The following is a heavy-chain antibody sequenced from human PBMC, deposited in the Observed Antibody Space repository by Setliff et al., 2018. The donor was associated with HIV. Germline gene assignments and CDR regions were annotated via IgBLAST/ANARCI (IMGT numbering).Heavy chain of an antibody. CDR2: IKEDGSEK. CDR1: GVTLSAYW. V-gene: IGHV3-7*01. Sequence: LSLTCVGSGVTLSAYWMTWVRQAPGKGLEWVANIKEDGSEKYYADSVKGRFTISRDNAKNSLYLQMDSLRVEDTAVYYCARGAPVAGTGCLDYWGQGALVTVSS. J-gene: IGHJ4*02. D-gene: IGHD6-19*01. CDR3: ARGAPVAGTGCLDY.